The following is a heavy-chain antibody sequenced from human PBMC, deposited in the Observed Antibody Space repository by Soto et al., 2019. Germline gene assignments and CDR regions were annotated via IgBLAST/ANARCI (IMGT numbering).Heavy chain of an antibody. CDR3: GRHRVTYGSSPNWFDP. D-gene: IGHD3-10*01. CDR2: IYYSGST. CDR1: GGSISSYY. Sequence: PSETLSLTCTVSGGSISSYYWSWIRQPPGKGLEWIGYIYYSGSTNYNPSLKSRVTISVDTSKNQFSLKLSSVTAADTAVYYCGRHRVTYGSSPNWFDPWGQGTLVTVSS. J-gene: IGHJ5*02. V-gene: IGHV4-59*08.